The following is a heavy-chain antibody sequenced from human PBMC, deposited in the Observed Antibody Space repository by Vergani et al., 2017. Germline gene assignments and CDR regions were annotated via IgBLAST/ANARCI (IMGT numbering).Heavy chain of an antibody. Sequence: VQLVESGAEVKKPGASVKVSCKTSGYTFTNYGISWVRQAPGQGLEWMGWINPNSGGTNYAQKFQGRVTMTRDTSISTAYMELSRLRSDDTAVYYCARDLLPPQSWSTAGFDPWGQGTLVTVSS. J-gene: IGHJ5*02. CDR3: ARDLLPPQSWSTAGFDP. CDR2: INPNSGGT. CDR1: GYTFTNYG. V-gene: IGHV1-2*02. D-gene: IGHD6-13*01.